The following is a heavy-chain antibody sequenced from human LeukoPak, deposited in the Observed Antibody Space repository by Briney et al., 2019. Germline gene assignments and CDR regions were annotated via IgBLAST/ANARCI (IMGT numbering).Heavy chain of an antibody. V-gene: IGHV1-8*01. J-gene: IGHJ4*02. CDR2: MNPNSGNT. Sequence: ASVKVSCKASGYTFTSYDINWVRQATGQGLEWMGWMNPNSGNTGYAQKFQGRVTITRDTSASTAYMELSSLRSEDTAVYYCARSEYQLLRHFDYWGQGTLVTVSS. CDR1: GYTFTSYD. CDR3: ARSEYQLLRHFDY. D-gene: IGHD2-2*01.